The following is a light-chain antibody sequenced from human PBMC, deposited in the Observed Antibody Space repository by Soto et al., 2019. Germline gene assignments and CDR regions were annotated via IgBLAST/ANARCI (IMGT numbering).Light chain of an antibody. CDR2: GVS. V-gene: IGKV3-15*01. Sequence: EIVMTQSPATLSVSPGERASLSCRASQSVGSNLAWYQQTAGQAPRLLIYGVSTRATGIPARFSGSGSGTEFTLTISSLQSEDFAVYSCQQYTNWPYTFGQGTKLEIK. CDR3: QQYTNWPYT. J-gene: IGKJ2*01. CDR1: QSVGSN.